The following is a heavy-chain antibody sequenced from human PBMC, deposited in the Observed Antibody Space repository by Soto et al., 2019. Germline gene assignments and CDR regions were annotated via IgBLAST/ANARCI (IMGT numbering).Heavy chain of an antibody. D-gene: IGHD4-4*01. J-gene: IGHJ1*01. CDR2: MNPRRGGT. CDR3: ARSADSTSYPLDL. Sequence: GASVKVSCKASGDTFTNYYMHWVRQAPGQGLEWMGWMNPRRGGTKYAQAFQDSVTMTRDASISTAYMEVTSLRHGDTAVYFCARSADSTSYPLDLRAPGTPVPVSS. V-gene: IGHV1-2*02. CDR1: GDTFTNYY.